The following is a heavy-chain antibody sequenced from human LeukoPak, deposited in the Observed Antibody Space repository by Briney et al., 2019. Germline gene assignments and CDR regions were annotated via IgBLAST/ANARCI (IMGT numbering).Heavy chain of an antibody. J-gene: IGHJ4*02. CDR2: VHSSGST. CDR1: GGPLSIGNSY. CDR3: ARSKGDYGSGSLGY. D-gene: IGHD3-10*01. V-gene: IGHV4-61*02. Sequence: SQTLSLTCTVSGGPLSIGNSYCDSIRQPAGNGLEWIAPVHSSGSTNHNPSLKSRVTISRDTSKNQFSVIVSSVSAADTAIYFCARSKGDYGSGSLGYWGQGILVTVSS.